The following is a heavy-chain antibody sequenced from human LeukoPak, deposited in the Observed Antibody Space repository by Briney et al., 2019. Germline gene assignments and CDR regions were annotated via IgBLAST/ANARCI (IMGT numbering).Heavy chain of an antibody. CDR3: ASRQIAVAGTTFGEYFQH. CDR1: GGTFSSNA. V-gene: IGHV1-69*05. CDR2: IIPIFGTA. Sequence: SVKVSCKASGGTFSSNAISWVRQAPGQGLEWMGRIIPIFGTANYAQKFQGRVTITTDESTSTAYMELSSLRSEDTAVYYCASRQIAVAGTTFGEYFQHWGQGTLVTVSS. D-gene: IGHD6-19*01. J-gene: IGHJ1*01.